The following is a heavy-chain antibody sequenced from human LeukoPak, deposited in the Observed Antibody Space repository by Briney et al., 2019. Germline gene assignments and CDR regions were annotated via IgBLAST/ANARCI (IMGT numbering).Heavy chain of an antibody. D-gene: IGHD3-3*01. CDR2: IKQDGSEK. CDR3: AKVSNDFWSGYFYYFDY. J-gene: IGHJ4*02. CDR1: GFTFSSYW. Sequence: GGSLRLSCAASGFTFSSYWMSWVRQAPGKGLEWVANIKQDGSEKYYVDSVKGRFTISRDNAKNSLYLQMNSLRAEDTAVYYCAKVSNDFWSGYFYYFDYWGQGTLVTVSS. V-gene: IGHV3-7*03.